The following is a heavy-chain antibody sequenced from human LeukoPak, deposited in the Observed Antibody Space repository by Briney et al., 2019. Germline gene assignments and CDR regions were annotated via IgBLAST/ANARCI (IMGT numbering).Heavy chain of an antibody. D-gene: IGHD6-13*01. CDR2: IYTSGST. J-gene: IGHJ5*02. CDR1: GGSISSYY. Sequence: PSETLSLTCTVSGGSISSYYWSWIRQPAGKGLEWIGRIYTSGSTNYNPSLKSRVTMSVDTSKNQFSLKLSSVTAADTAVYYCARDLISAAGNWFDPWGQGTLVTVSS. V-gene: IGHV4-4*07. CDR3: ARDLISAAGNWFDP.